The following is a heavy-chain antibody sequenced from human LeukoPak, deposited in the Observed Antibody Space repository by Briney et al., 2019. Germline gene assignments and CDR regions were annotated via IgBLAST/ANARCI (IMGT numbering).Heavy chain of an antibody. J-gene: IGHJ4*02. CDR1: GFSFGRSA. CDR3: AKGNYYDSSGYPVYFDY. CDR2: ISGSGGST. V-gene: IGHV3-23*01. D-gene: IGHD3-22*01. Sequence: PGGSLRLSCAASGFSFGRSAMSWVRQAPGKGLEWVSAISGSGGSTYYADSVKGRFTISRDNSKNTLYLQMNSLRAEATAVYYCAKGNYYDSSGYPVYFDYWGQGTLVTVSS.